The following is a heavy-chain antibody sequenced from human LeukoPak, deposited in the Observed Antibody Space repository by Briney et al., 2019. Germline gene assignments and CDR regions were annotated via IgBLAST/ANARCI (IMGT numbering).Heavy chain of an antibody. CDR2: IYPGDSDT. D-gene: IGHD2-2*01. V-gene: IGHV5-51*01. CDR3: ARHLSSTGGCCYVDY. J-gene: IGHJ4*02. CDR1: GYSFTTYW. Sequence: GESLKISCTTSGYSFTTYWIGWVRQVAGKALEWMGIIYPGDSDTRYSPSFEGQVTISADKSTSTAYLQWSSLKASDTATYYCARHLSSTGGCCYVDYWGQGTLVTVSS.